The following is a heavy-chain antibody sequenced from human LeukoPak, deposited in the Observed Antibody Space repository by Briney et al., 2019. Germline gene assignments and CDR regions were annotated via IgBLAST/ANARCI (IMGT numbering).Heavy chain of an antibody. D-gene: IGHD2-2*01. V-gene: IGHV4-31*03. CDR3: ARGRYCSSTSCYPYWFDP. CDR2: IYYSGST. Sequence: PSETLSLTCTVSGGSISSGGYYWSWIRQHPGKGLEWIGYIYYSGSTYYNPSLKSRVTISVDTSKDQFSLKLSSVTAADTAVYYCARGRYCSSTSCYPYWFDPWGQGTLVTVSS. CDR1: GGSISSGGYY. J-gene: IGHJ5*02.